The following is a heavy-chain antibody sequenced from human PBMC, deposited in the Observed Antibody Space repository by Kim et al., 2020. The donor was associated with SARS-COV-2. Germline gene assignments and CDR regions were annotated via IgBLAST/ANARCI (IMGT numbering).Heavy chain of an antibody. D-gene: IGHD6-13*01. CDR3: ANSSPSRHYYYYGMDV. CDR2: ISGSGGST. J-gene: IGHJ6*02. Sequence: GGSLRLSCAASGFTFSSYAMSWVRQAPGKGLEWVSAISGSGGSTYYADSVKGRFTISRDNSKNTLYLQMNSLRAEDTAVYYCANSSPSRHYYYYGMDVWGQGTTVTVSS. V-gene: IGHV3-23*01. CDR1: GFTFSSYA.